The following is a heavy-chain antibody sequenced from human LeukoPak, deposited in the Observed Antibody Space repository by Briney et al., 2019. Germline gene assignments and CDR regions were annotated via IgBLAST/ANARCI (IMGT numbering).Heavy chain of an antibody. CDR1: GYTFTSYA. Sequence: ASVKVSCKASGYTFTSYAMNWVRQAPGQGLEWMGWINTNTGNPTYAQGFTGRFVFSLDTSVSTASLQSSSLKAEDTAVYYCARGILTGYYNYFDYWGQGTLVTVSS. CDR3: ARGILTGYYNYFDY. J-gene: IGHJ4*02. D-gene: IGHD3-9*01. V-gene: IGHV7-4-1*02. CDR2: INTNTGNP.